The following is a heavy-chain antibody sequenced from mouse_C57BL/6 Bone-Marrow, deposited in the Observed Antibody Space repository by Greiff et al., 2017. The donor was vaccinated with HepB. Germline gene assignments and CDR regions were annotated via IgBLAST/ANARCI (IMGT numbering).Heavy chain of an antibody. Sequence: VQLQQSGAELVKPGASVKMSCKASGYTFTSYWITWVKQRPGQGLEWIGDIYPGSGSTNYNEKFKSKATLTVDTSSSTAYMQLSSLTSEDSAVYYCARATTVVASYYFDYWGQGTTLTVSS. CDR1: GYTFTSYW. CDR3: ARATTVVASYYFDY. V-gene: IGHV1-55*01. CDR2: IYPGSGST. D-gene: IGHD1-1*01. J-gene: IGHJ2*01.